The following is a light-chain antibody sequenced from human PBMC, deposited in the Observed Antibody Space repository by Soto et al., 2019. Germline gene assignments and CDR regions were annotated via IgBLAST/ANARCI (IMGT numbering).Light chain of an antibody. J-gene: IGLJ1*01. CDR2: AVT. Sequence: QSALTQPASVSGSPGQSITISCTGTSSDVGGYNYVSRYQQHPGKAPKLMIYAVTDRPSGVSSRFSGSKSGNTASLTISGLQAEDEADYYCSSYPSGSTLFATGSKVIVL. V-gene: IGLV2-14*01. CDR1: SSDVGGYNY. CDR3: SSYPSGSTL.